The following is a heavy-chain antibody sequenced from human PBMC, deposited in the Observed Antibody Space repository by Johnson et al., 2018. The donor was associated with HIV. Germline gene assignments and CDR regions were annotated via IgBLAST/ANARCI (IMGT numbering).Heavy chain of an antibody. CDR3: ASFPTGRFTIFGVTQGAFDI. D-gene: IGHD3-3*01. CDR1: GFTFSSYA. J-gene: IGHJ3*02. V-gene: IGHV3-30-3*01. Sequence: QVQLVESGGGVVQPGRSLRLSCAASGFTFSSYAMHWVRQAPGKVLEWVAVISYDGSNKYYADSVTGRFTISRDNSKNTLYLQINSLRAEDTAVYYCASFPTGRFTIFGVTQGAFDIWGQGTMVTVSS. CDR2: ISYDGSNK.